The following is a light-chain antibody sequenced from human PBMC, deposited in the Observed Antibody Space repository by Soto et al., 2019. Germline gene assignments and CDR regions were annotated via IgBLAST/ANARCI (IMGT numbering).Light chain of an antibody. CDR3: CSYAGSSFWV. CDR1: SSVVGGYNY. J-gene: IGLJ3*02. CDR2: DVS. Sequence: QSALTQPRSVSGSPGQSVTISCTGTSSVVGGYNYVSWYQQHPGKAPKLMIYDVSKRPSGVPDRFSGSKSGNTASLTISGLQAEDEADYYCCSYAGSSFWVFGGGTKLTVL. V-gene: IGLV2-11*01.